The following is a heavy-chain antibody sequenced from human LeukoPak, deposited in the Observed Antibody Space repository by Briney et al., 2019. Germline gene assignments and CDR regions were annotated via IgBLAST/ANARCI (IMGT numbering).Heavy chain of an antibody. CDR1: GYTFSSFP. D-gene: IGHD3-16*01. CDR3: ARSLIPGRWYFDL. Sequence: GKSLRLSCAVSGYTFSSFPFHWVRQAPGKGLEWVAAISTDGSYKYHGDSVKGRFTISRDNPMNTLYLQMNGLRPDDTAVYYCARSLIPGRWYFDLWGRGTLVTVSS. CDR2: ISTDGSYK. J-gene: IGHJ2*01. V-gene: IGHV3-30*04.